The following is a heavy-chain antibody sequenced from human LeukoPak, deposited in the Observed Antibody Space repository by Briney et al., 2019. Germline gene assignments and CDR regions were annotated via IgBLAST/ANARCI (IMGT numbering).Heavy chain of an antibody. Sequence: GESLQISSNGSAYIFTSYCISWVRQMPAKGLEWMGFINPGDSGTRYSPSFQGQATISADKSISTAYLQWSSLKASDTAMYYCAGQSKSTGYYYDSSGYIEYFQHWGQGTLVTVSS. CDR2: INPGDSGT. CDR1: AYIFTSYC. J-gene: IGHJ1*01. CDR3: AGQSKSTGYYYDSSGYIEYFQH. D-gene: IGHD3-22*01. V-gene: IGHV5-51*01.